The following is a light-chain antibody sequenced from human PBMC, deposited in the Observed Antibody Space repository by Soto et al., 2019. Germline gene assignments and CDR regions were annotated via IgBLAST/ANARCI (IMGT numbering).Light chain of an antibody. Sequence: QSALTQPPSASGSPGQSVTISCTGTSSDVGGYNYVSWYQQHPGKAPKLMIYEVSKRPSGVPDRFSGSKSGNTASLTVSGLEAEEEAYYYCSSYAGSNIVVFGGGTQLTVL. V-gene: IGLV2-8*01. J-gene: IGLJ2*01. CDR2: EVS. CDR1: SSDVGGYNY. CDR3: SSYAGSNIVV.